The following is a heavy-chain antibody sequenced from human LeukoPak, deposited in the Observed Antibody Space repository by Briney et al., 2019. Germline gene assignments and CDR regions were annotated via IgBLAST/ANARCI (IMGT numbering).Heavy chain of an antibody. CDR2: IYSGGST. V-gene: IGHV3-66*02. CDR3: AKDGVILAPGIYWYMDV. CDR1: GFTVSSNY. J-gene: IGHJ6*03. Sequence: GGSLRLSCAASGFTVSSNYMSWVRQAPGKGLEWVSVIYSGGSTYYADSAKGRFTISRDNSKNTLYLEMNSLRAEDTAVFYCAKDGVILAPGIYWYMDVWGRGTTVTVSS. D-gene: IGHD3-16*02.